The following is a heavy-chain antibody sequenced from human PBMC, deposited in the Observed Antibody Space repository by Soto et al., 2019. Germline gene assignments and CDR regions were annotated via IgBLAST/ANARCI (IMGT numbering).Heavy chain of an antibody. D-gene: IGHD3-10*01. CDR1: GYSISSGYY. Sequence: SETLSLTCAVSGYSISSGYYWGWIRQAPGKGLEWIGSIYHSGSTYYNPSLKSRVTISVDTSKNQFSLKLSSVTAADTAVYYCARDFRRFDPWGKGTLVT. CDR3: ARDFRRFDP. CDR2: IYHSGST. V-gene: IGHV4-38-2*02. J-gene: IGHJ5*02.